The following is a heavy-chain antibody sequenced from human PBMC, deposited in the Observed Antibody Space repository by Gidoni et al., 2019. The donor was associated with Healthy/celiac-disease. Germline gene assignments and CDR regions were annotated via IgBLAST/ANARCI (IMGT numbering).Heavy chain of an antibody. Sequence: QMQLVQSGPEVQKPGTSVKVSCKASGFTFTRSAMQWVRQARGQRLEWIGWIVVGSGNTNYAQKFQERVTITRDMSTSTAYMELSSLRSEDTAVYYCAALRAYCGGDCSDAFDIWGQGTMVTVSS. CDR1: GFTFTRSA. D-gene: IGHD2-21*02. J-gene: IGHJ3*02. V-gene: IGHV1-58*02. CDR2: IVVGSGNT. CDR3: AALRAYCGGDCSDAFDI.